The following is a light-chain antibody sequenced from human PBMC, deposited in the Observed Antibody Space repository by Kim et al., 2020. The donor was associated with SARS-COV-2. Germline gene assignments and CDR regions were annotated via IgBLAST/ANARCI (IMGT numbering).Light chain of an antibody. CDR3: AAWDDSLSGRV. J-gene: IGLJ3*02. CDR1: SSNIGSNY. Sequence: ELTQPPSASGTPGQRVTISCSGSSSNIGSNYVYWYQQLPGTAPKLLMYRNNQRPSGVPDRFSGSKSGTSASLAISGLRSEDEAEYYCAAWDDSLSGRVFGGGTKLTVL. CDR2: RNN. V-gene: IGLV1-47*01.